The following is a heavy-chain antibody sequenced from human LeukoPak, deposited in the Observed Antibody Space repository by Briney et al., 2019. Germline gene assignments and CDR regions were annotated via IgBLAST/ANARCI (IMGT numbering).Heavy chain of an antibody. CDR3: ARALGLQYYFDY. CDR2: MNPKTGNT. D-gene: IGHD4-11*01. J-gene: IGHJ4*02. CDR1: GYTFTNFD. V-gene: IGHV1-8*01. Sequence: ASVKVSCKASGYTFTNFDINWVRQATGQGLEWMGWMNPKTGNTGSAQNLQGRVTITRDTSASTAYMELSSLRSEDTAVYYCARALGLQYYFDYWGQGTLVTVSS.